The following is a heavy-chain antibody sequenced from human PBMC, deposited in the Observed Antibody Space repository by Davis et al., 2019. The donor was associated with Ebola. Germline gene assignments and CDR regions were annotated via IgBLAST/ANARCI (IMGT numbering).Heavy chain of an antibody. Sequence: PSETLSLTCAVYGGSFSGYYWSWIRQPPGKGLEWIGEINHSGSTNYNPSLKSRVTISVDTSKNQFSLKLTSVTAADTAVYYCARRSRVEMATISLYWYFDLWGRGTLVTVSS. CDR1: GGSFSGYY. CDR2: INHSGST. J-gene: IGHJ2*01. D-gene: IGHD5-24*01. V-gene: IGHV4-34*01. CDR3: ARRSRVEMATISLYWYFDL.